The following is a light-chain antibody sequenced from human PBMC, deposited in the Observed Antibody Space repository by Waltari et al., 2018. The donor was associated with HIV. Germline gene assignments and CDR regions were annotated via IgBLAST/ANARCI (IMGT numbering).Light chain of an antibody. CDR1: SLRSYY. CDR3: HSRDSSGYHVV. J-gene: IGLJ2*01. V-gene: IGLV3-19*01. CDR2: GKN. Sequence: SSNLTQDASVSVALGQTVRITCQGDSLRSYYASWYQQKPGQAPVVVFFGKNNRPSGIPDRFSGASSGNTASLTITGAQAEDEADDYCHSRDSSGYHVVFGGGTKVTVL.